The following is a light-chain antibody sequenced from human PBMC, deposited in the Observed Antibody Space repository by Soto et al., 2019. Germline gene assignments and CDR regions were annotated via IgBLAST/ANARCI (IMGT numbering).Light chain of an antibody. V-gene: IGKV1-39*01. CDR2: AAS. CDR3: QQSFSTPYI. Sequence: DFQVTQSPSSLSASVGDRVTITCRASRSVNDYLNWYQQRPGKAPRLLIYAASTLHSGVPSRFSGSGFGTDFSLTITSLQPEDFATYYCQQSFSTPYIFGQGTKVDIK. J-gene: IGKJ2*01. CDR1: RSVNDY.